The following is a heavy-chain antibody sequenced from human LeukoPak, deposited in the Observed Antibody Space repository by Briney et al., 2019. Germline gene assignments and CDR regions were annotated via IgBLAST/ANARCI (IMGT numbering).Heavy chain of an antibody. CDR1: GFTFSTYW. CDR2: IKPTGTET. Sequence: GGSPRLSCAASGFTFSTYWMTWVRQAPGKGLEWVANIKPTGTETYYVDPVKGRFTISRDNAKNLLYLQMNSLRGEDTAVYYCGGFGYEAGVDMWGQGTLVTVSS. CDR3: GGFGYEAGVDM. J-gene: IGHJ4*01. D-gene: IGHD3-10*01. V-gene: IGHV3-7*01.